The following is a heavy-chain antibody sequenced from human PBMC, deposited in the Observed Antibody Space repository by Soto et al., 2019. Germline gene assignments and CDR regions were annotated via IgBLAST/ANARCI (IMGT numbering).Heavy chain of an antibody. J-gene: IGHJ6*02. V-gene: IGHV3-49*03. Sequence: LRLSCTASGFTFGDYAMSWFRQAPGKGLEWVGFIRSKAYGGTTEYAASVKGRFTISRDDSKSIAYLQMNSLKTEDTAVYYCTVRDNGNYYYYYGMDVWGQGTTVTVSS. CDR2: IRSKAYGGTT. CDR1: GFTFGDYA. D-gene: IGHD1-1*01. CDR3: TVRDNGNYYYYYGMDV.